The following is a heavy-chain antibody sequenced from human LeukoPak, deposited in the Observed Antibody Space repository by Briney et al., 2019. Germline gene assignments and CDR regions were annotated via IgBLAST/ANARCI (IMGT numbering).Heavy chain of an antibody. D-gene: IGHD3-10*01. CDR1: GFTVTSTH. J-gene: IGHJ5*02. CDR3: ARDRAGRRSSWVEFDL. V-gene: IGHV3-53*05. CDR2: IYDDGGT. Sequence: GGSLRLSCTVSGFTVTSTHMDWVRQAPGKGPEWVALIYDDGGTVYADSVKGRFTISRDNSKNMVYLQMISLRPEDSAVYYCARDRAGRRSSWVEFDLWGQGTLVTVSS.